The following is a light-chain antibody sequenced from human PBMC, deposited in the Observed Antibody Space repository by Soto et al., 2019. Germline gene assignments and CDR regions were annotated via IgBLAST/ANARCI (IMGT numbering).Light chain of an antibody. CDR3: RSYTSSSTRV. V-gene: IGLV2-14*01. CDR2: DVN. J-gene: IGLJ2*01. Sequence: QSVLTQPPSVSGSPGQSITISCTGTSSDVGGYNYVSWYQQHPGKAPKLMIYDVNNRPSGASNRFSGCKSGNTATVTIAGLQDEDEADYYCRSYTSSSTRVFGGGTKLTVL. CDR1: SSDVGGYNY.